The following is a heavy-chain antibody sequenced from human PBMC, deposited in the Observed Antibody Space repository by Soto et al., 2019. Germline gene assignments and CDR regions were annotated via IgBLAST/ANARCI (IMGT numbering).Heavy chain of an antibody. D-gene: IGHD3-16*01. Sequence: QVHLVESGGGVVQPGRSLRLSCAASGFSFREYGLSWVRQAPDTGLEWVAVISYDENKQYYADSVKGRFTISRDNSNNTLYLQMNSLRPEDTAVYYCAKPHVFKTFMRTDSWGQGTLVTVSS. CDR3: AKPHVFKTFMRTDS. V-gene: IGHV3-30*18. J-gene: IGHJ4*02. CDR1: GFSFREYG. CDR2: ISYDENKQ.